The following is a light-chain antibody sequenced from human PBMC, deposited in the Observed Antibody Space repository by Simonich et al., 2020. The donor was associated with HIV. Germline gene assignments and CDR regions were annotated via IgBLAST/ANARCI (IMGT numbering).Light chain of an antibody. J-gene: IGKJ4*01. CDR2: WAS. Sequence: DIVMTQSPDSLAVSLGERAAINYKSSQSVLSTSNNKNYLAWYQQKPRQPPKLLIYWASTRESGVPDRFSGSGSGTDFTLTISSLQAEDVAVYYCQQYYSTPLTFGGGTKVEIK. CDR3: QQYYSTPLT. CDR1: QSVLSTSNNKNY. V-gene: IGKV4-1*01.